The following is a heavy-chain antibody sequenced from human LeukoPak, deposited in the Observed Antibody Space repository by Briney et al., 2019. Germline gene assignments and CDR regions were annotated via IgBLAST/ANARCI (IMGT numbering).Heavy chain of an antibody. V-gene: IGHV1-18*04. J-gene: IGHJ3*02. Sequence: GASVKVSCKASGYTFTSYGISWVRQAPGQGLEWMGWISAYNGNINYAQKLQGRVTMTTDTSTSTAYMELRSLRSDDTAVYYCARVTIVVPARHALDIWGQGTMVTVSS. CDR1: GYTFTSYG. D-gene: IGHD2-2*01. CDR3: ARVTIVVPARHALDI. CDR2: ISAYNGNI.